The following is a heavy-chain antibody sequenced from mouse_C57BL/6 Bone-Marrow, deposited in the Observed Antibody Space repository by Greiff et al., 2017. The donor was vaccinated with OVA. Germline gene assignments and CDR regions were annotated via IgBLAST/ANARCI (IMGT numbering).Heavy chain of an antibody. D-gene: IGHD2-1*01. CDR1: GYTFTEYT. CDR2: FYPGSGSI. V-gene: IGHV1-62-2*01. J-gene: IGHJ3*01. CDR3: ARHGGLWYPFAY. Sequence: VQGVESGAELVKPGASVKLSCKASGYTFTEYTIHWVKQRSGQGLEWIGWFYPGSGSIKYNEKFKDKATLTADKSSSTVYMELSRLTSEDSAVYVCARHGGLWYPFAYWGQGTLVTVSA.